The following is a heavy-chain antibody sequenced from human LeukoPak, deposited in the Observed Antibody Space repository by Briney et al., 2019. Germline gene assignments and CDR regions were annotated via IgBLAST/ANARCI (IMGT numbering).Heavy chain of an antibody. CDR3: AVSDNYYDSSGYLYELFQH. Sequence: SETLSLTCTVSGGSISSSSYYWGWIRQPPGKGLEWIGSIYYSGSTYYNPSLKSRVTISVDTSKNQFSLKLSSVTAADTAVYYCAVSDNYYDSSGYLYELFQHWGQGTLVTVSS. D-gene: IGHD3-22*01. J-gene: IGHJ1*01. CDR2: IYYSGST. V-gene: IGHV4-39*01. CDR1: GGSISSSSYY.